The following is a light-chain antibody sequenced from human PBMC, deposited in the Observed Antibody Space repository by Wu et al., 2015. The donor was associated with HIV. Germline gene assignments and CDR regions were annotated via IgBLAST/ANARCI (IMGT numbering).Light chain of an antibody. J-gene: IGKJ2*03. CDR3: QQYGTSPVS. Sequence: EIVLTQSPGTLSLSPGERATLSCRASQSVRSGYLAWYHQKPGQAPRLLIYGASTRAAGIPDRFSGGGSETDFXLTISRLEPGDFAVYYCQQYGTSPVSFGQGTKLEIK. CDR2: GAS. CDR1: QSVRSGY. V-gene: IGKV3-20*01.